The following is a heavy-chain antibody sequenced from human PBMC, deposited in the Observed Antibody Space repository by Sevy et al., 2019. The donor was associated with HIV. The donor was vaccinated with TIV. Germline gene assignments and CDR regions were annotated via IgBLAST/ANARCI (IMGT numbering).Heavy chain of an antibody. CDR3: ARTTGGSEAAFDF. D-gene: IGHD1-1*01. J-gene: IGHJ3*01. V-gene: IGHV3-21*01. Sequence: GGSLRLSCAASGFIFSSYSKNWVRQAPGKGLEWVSFSSSATHYTYYADSVKGRFTVSRDYAKNSLFLQMNSLRAEDTAVYYCARTTGGSEAAFDFWGQGTMVTVSS. CDR1: GFIFSSYS. CDR2: SSSATHYT.